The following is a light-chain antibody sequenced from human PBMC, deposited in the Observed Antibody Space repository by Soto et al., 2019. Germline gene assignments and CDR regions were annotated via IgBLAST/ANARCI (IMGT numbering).Light chain of an antibody. CDR3: MQVLQAPLS. CDR2: LGS. V-gene: IGKV2-28*01. Sequence: EIVMPQSPLSLPVTPGEPASISCRSSQSLLHSSGSNFLDWYLQKPGQSPQLLIYLGSNRASGVPDRFSGSGSGTDFTLKISGVEAEDVGVYYCMQVLQAPLSFGGGTRVEIK. J-gene: IGKJ4*01. CDR1: QSLLHSSGSNF.